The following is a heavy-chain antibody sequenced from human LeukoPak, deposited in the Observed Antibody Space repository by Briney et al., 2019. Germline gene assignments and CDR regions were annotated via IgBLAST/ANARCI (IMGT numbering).Heavy chain of an antibody. D-gene: IGHD4-17*01. J-gene: IGHJ3*02. Sequence: GGSLRLSCAASGFTFSSYGMHWVRQAPGKGLEWVAFIRYDGSNKYYADSVKGRFTISRDNSKNTLYLQMNSLRAEDTAVYYCARDPEPIRSWAFDIWGQGTMVTVSS. CDR3: ARDPEPIRSWAFDI. CDR1: GFTFSSYG. V-gene: IGHV3-30*02. CDR2: IRYDGSNK.